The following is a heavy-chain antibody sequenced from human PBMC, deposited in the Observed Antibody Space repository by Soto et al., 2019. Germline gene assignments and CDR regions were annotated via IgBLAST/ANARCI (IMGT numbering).Heavy chain of an antibody. J-gene: IGHJ6*02. D-gene: IGHD2-21*02. CDR3: ARTVTAATYGRYGMDV. V-gene: IGHV4-61*01. Sequence: ENMSLTVTVCGGSVSSGSHYWSWIRQPPGKGLEWIGYIYYSGTTNYNPSLKSRVTISVDTSKNQFSLKLSSVTAADTAVYYCARTVTAATYGRYGMDVWGQGTTVTVSS. CDR2: IYYSGTT. CDR1: GGSVSSGSHY.